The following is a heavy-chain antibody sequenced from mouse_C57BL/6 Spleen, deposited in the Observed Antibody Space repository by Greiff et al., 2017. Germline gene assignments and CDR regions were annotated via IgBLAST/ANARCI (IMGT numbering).Heavy chain of an antibody. V-gene: IGHV5-17*01. CDR1: GFTFSDYG. Sequence: DVMLVESGGGLVKPGGSLKLSCAASGFTFSDYGMHWVRQAPEKGLEWVAYISSGSSTIYYADTVKGRFTISRDNAKNTLFLQMTSLRSEDTAMYYCARWGGFNWYFDVWGTGTTVTVSS. CDR2: ISSGSSTI. CDR3: ARWGGFNWYFDV. J-gene: IGHJ1*03.